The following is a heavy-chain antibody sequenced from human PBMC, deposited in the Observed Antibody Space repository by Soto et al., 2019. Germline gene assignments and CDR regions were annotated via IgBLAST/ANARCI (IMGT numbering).Heavy chain of an antibody. D-gene: IGHD3-10*01. CDR2: ISNDGSNE. J-gene: IGHJ4*02. Sequence: GGSLRLSCAGSGFTFRWFGMNWVRQAPGKGLEWVARISNDGSNEYYVDSVKGRFTISRDDSKNTLYLQMDSLRAEDTAVYYCAKGEVRGIIPSYFDYWGLGTLVTVSS. CDR1: GFTFRWFG. V-gene: IGHV3-30*18. CDR3: AKGEVRGIIPSYFDY.